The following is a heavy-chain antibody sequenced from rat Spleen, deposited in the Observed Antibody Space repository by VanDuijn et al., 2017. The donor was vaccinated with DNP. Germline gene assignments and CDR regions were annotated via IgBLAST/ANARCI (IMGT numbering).Heavy chain of an antibody. CDR3: TTDHWFAH. Sequence: EVQLVESGGGLVQPGRSLKLSCAASGFTFSDYNMAWVRQAPKKGLEWVATISYDGSTTYYQDSVKGRFTISRDNAKSTLYLQMDSLRSEDSATYYCTTDHWFAHWGQGTLVTVSS. CDR2: ISYDGSTT. J-gene: IGHJ3*01. CDR1: GFTFSDYN. V-gene: IGHV5-7*01.